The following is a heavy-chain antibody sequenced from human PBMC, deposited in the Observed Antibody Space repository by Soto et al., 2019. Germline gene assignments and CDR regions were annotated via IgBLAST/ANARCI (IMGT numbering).Heavy chain of an antibody. CDR1: GFTFSSYA. V-gene: IGHV3-23*01. D-gene: IGHD5-12*01. CDR3: ARVDGYPYYFDY. CDR2: ISGSGGST. Sequence: EVQLLESGGGLVQPGGSLRLSCAASGFTFSSYAMSWVRQAPGKGLEWVSAISGSGGSTYYADSVKGRFTISRDNSKNTLYLQMNSLRAEDTAVYYCARVDGYPYYFDYWGQGTLITVSS. J-gene: IGHJ4*02.